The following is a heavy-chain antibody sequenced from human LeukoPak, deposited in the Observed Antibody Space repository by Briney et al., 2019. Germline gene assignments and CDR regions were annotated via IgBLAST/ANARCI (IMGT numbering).Heavy chain of an antibody. D-gene: IGHD7-27*01. Sequence: ASVKVSCKASGYTFTSYVINWVRQATGQGLEWMGWMNPNSGNTGYAQKFQGRVTMTRNTSISTAYMELSSLRSEDTAVYYCATGRATHDAFDIWGQGTMVTVSS. V-gene: IGHV1-8*01. J-gene: IGHJ3*02. CDR3: ATGRATHDAFDI. CDR1: GYTFTSYV. CDR2: MNPNSGNT.